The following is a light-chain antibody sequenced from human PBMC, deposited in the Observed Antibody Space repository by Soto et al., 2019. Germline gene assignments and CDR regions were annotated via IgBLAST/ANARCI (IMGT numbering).Light chain of an antibody. Sequence: QSALTQPASVSGSPEQSITISCTGTSSDVGAYNYVSWYQQHPGKAPKLMIYEVSNRPSGVPDRFSGSKSGNTASLTVSGLQAEDEADYYCSSYAGSNNVVFGGGTKLTVL. CDR3: SSYAGSNNVV. CDR1: SSDVGAYNY. J-gene: IGLJ2*01. CDR2: EVS. V-gene: IGLV2-8*01.